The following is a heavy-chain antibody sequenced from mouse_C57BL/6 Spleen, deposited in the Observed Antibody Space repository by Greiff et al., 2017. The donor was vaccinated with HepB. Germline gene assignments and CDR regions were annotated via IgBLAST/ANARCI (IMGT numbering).Heavy chain of an antibody. J-gene: IGHJ2*01. CDR3: ARDRYGNYVFDY. D-gene: IGHD2-10*02. Sequence: EVMLVESGGGLVKPGGSLKLSCAASGFTFSSYAMSWVRQTPEKRLEWVATISDGGSYTYYPDNVKGRFTISRDNAKNNLYLQMSHLKSEDTAMYYCARDRYGNYVFDYCGQGTTLTVSS. CDR1: GFTFSSYA. V-gene: IGHV5-4*01. CDR2: ISDGGSYT.